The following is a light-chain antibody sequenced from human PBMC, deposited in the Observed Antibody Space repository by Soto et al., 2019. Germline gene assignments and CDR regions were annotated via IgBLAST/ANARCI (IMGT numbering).Light chain of an antibody. V-gene: IGLV1-44*01. CDR2: SSN. J-gene: IGLJ1*01. Sequence: QSVLTQPPSASGTPGQRITMSCSGSNSNIGSNAVNWYQQLPGTAPKLLIYSSNQRPSGVPDRFSGSKSGTSASLAISGLQPEDEADYYCAAWDDSLNGALHVFGTGTKLTVL. CDR3: AAWDDSLNGALHV. CDR1: NSNIGSNA.